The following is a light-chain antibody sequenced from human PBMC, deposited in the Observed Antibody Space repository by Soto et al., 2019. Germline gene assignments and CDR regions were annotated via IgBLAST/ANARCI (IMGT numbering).Light chain of an antibody. V-gene: IGKV3-20*01. J-gene: IGKJ3*01. CDR2: GAS. Sequence: EIVLTQSPGTLSLSPGERATLSCRASQSVSSSYLAWYQHKPGQAPRLLIYGASSRATGIPDRFSGSGSGTDFTLTISRLEPEDFAVYYCQQYSSSLFTFGPGTKVDIK. CDR1: QSVSSSY. CDR3: QQYSSSLFT.